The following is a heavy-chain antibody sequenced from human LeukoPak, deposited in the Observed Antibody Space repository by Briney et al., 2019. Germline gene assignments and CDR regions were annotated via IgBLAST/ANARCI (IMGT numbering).Heavy chain of an antibody. D-gene: IGHD3-22*01. CDR2: ISYDGRNK. CDR3: ARDKGFGYGSSGVLDY. Sequence: GGSLRLSCAASGFTFSSYAMSWVRQAPGKGLEWVAIISYDGRNKDYADSVKGRFTISRDNSKSTLYLQMNSLRPEDTAVYYCARDKGFGYGSSGVLDYWGQGTLVTVSS. CDR1: GFTFSSYA. J-gene: IGHJ4*02. V-gene: IGHV3-30*03.